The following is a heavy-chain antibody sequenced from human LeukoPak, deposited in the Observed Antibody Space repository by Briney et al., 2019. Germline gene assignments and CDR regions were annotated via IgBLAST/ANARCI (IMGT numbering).Heavy chain of an antibody. CDR3: ARDYGSGSYYNGLDY. Sequence: GGSLRLSCAASGFTFSNYGMHWVRQAPGKGLEWVAVIWYDGSNKYYADSVKGRFTISRDNSKNTLYLQMNSLRAEDTAVYYCARDYGSGSYYNGLDYWGQGTLVIVSS. D-gene: IGHD3-10*01. J-gene: IGHJ4*02. CDR2: IWYDGSNK. CDR1: GFTFSNYG. V-gene: IGHV3-33*01.